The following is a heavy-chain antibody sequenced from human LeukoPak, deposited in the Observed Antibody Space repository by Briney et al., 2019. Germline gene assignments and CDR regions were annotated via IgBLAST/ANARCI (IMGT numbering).Heavy chain of an antibody. D-gene: IGHD4-23*01. CDR3: ARGYGDSGNPRDY. V-gene: IGHV3-21*01. Sequence: GGSLRLSCVASGFTFSDYSMNWVRQAPGKGPEWVSSISSGSTYIYYADSLKGRFTISRDNAKNSLYLQMNSLRAEDTAVYYCARGYGDSGNPRDYWGQGTLVTVSS. CDR1: GFTFSDYS. CDR2: ISSGSTYI. J-gene: IGHJ4*02.